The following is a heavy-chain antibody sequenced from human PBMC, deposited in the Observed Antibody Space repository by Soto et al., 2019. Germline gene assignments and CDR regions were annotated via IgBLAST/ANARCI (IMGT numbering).Heavy chain of an antibody. D-gene: IGHD2-2*03. CDR1: GFTFGDYA. CDR3: TRALDIVLVPAARKGMDV. Sequence: PGGSLRLSCTASGFTFGDYAMSWFRQAPGKGLEWVGFIRSKAYGGTTEYAASVKGRFTISRDDSKSIAYLQMNSLKTEDTAVYYCTRALDIVLVPAARKGMDVWGQGTTVTVS. V-gene: IGHV3-49*03. J-gene: IGHJ6*02. CDR2: IRSKAYGGTT.